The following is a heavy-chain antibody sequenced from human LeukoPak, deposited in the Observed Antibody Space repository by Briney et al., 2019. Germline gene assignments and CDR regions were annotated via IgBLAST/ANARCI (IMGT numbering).Heavy chain of an antibody. CDR2: ISYDGSNK. D-gene: IGHD3-22*01. J-gene: IGHJ4*02. Sequence: GGSLRLSCAASGFTFSSYAMHWVRQAPGKGLEWVAVISYDGSNKYYADSVKGRFTISRDNSKNTLYLQMNSLRAEDTAVYYCASDPPYDSSGSYYFDYWGQGTLVTVSS. CDR1: GFTFSSYA. CDR3: ASDPPYDSSGSYYFDY. V-gene: IGHV3-30*04.